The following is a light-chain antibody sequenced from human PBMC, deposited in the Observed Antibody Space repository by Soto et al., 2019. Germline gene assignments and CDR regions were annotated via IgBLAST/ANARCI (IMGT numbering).Light chain of an antibody. Sequence: IVLTQSPGTLSLSPGGRASLSCRASQSVSDNQLAWYQQKTGQAPRLLIHGASSRAAGIPDRFSGSGSGTDFTLTISRLEPEDFAVYYCQQRSNWPPVTFGGGTKVEIK. CDR2: GAS. CDR1: QSVSDNQ. CDR3: QQRSNWPPVT. J-gene: IGKJ4*01. V-gene: IGKV3D-20*02.